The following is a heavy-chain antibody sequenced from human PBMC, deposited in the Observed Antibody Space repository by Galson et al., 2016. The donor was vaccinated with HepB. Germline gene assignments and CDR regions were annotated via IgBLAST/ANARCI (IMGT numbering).Heavy chain of an antibody. CDR2: VYWDDDK. V-gene: IGHV2-5*02. CDR3: AHRRVRDSWSDYYPYYCDS. J-gene: IGHJ4*02. D-gene: IGHD3-3*01. Sequence: PALVKPTQSLTLTCTFSGFSFTTRGVGVGWIRQPPGKALEWLALVYWDDDKRHSPSLRTRLTITKDTSKNQVVLTMTNMDPVDTATYYCAHRRVRDSWSDYYPYYCDSWGQGILVTVSS. CDR1: GFSFTTRGVG.